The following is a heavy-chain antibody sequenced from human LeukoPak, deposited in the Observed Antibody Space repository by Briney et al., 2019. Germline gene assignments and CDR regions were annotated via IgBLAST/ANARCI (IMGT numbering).Heavy chain of an antibody. J-gene: IGHJ4*02. CDR3: ARDIGYTFGYDY. Sequence: SETLSLTCTVSGGSINSYYWSWIRQPPGKGLEWIGYIYHSGSTNYNPSLKSRVTISIDTSRTQFSLKLSSVTAADTAVYYCARDIGYTFGYDYWGQGALVTVSS. D-gene: IGHD5-12*01. CDR2: IYHSGST. V-gene: IGHV4-59*01. CDR1: GGSINSYY.